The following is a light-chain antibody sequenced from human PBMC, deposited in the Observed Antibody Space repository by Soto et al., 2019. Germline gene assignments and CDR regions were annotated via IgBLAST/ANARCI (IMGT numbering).Light chain of an antibody. CDR2: DAS. CDR3: QQRYNWPPIT. J-gene: IGKJ5*01. V-gene: IGKV3-11*01. Sequence: EIVLTQSPATLSLSPGEIATPSCRASQSVNRSLPWYKQKPGRAPRLLIYDASNRATGIPARFSGSGSGTDFTLTISSLEPEDFAVYYCQQRYNWPPITFGQGTRLEIK. CDR1: QSVNRS.